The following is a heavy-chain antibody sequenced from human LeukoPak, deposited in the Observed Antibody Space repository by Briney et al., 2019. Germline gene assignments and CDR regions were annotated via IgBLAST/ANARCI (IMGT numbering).Heavy chain of an antibody. V-gene: IGHV1-2*02. D-gene: IGHD3-22*01. CDR2: INPNSGGT. J-gene: IGHJ6*02. CDR3: ARSHYDSSGYPPYLRYYGMDV. Sequence: ASVEVSCKASGYTFTGYYMHWVRQAPGQGLEWMGWINPNSGGTNYAQKFQGRVTMTRDTSISTAYMELSRLRSDDTAVYYCARSHYDSSGYPPYLRYYGMDVWGQGTTVTVSS. CDR1: GYTFTGYY.